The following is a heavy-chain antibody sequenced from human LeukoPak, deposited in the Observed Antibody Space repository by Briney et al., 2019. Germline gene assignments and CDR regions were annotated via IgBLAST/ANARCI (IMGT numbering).Heavy chain of an antibody. CDR2: IYPGDSDT. CDR1: GYSFTSYW. Sequence: GESLKISCKGSGYSFTSYWIGWVRQMPGKGLEWMGIIYPGDSDTRYSPSFQGQVTISADKSISTAYLQWSSLKASDTAMYYCARQSPHYYDSSGFPDYWGQGTLVTVSS. D-gene: IGHD3-22*01. J-gene: IGHJ4*02. V-gene: IGHV5-51*01. CDR3: ARQSPHYYDSSGFPDY.